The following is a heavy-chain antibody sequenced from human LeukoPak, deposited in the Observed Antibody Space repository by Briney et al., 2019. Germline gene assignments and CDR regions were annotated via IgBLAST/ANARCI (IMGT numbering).Heavy chain of an antibody. CDR1: GFTFSSYD. J-gene: IGHJ2*01. Sequence: GGSLRLSCAAPGFTFSSYDMHWVRQATGKGLEWVSAIGTAGDIYYPGSVKGRFTISRENAKNSLYLQMNSLRVGDTAVYYCARAGYSSTWYSRYFDLWGRGTLVTVSS. CDR2: IGTAGDI. D-gene: IGHD6-13*01. CDR3: ARAGYSSTWYSRYFDL. V-gene: IGHV3-13*01.